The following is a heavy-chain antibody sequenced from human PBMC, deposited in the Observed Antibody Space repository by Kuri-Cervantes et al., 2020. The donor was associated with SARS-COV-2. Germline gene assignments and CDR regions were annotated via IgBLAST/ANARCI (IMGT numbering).Heavy chain of an antibody. CDR2: ISHSGST. CDR3: TRHLTMSTLSAFDA. D-gene: IGHD1-1*01. CDR1: GFTFSSYW. V-gene: IGHV4-38-2*01. J-gene: IGHJ3*01. Sequence: ESLKISCAASGFTFSSYWMSWVRQAPGKGLEWIGSISHSGSTYYNPSLKSRVTISVDTSKNQFSLKVSSVTAADTAVYYCTRHLTMSTLSAFDAWGQGTMVTVSS.